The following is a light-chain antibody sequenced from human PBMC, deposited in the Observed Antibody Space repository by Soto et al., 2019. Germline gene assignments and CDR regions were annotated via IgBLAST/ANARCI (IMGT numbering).Light chain of an antibody. V-gene: IGLV2-14*01. Sequence: QSALTPPASLSGSPGQSITISCTGTSSDVGGYNYVSWYQQHPGKAPKLMIYDVSNRPSGVSNRFSGSKSGNTASLTISGLQAEDEADYYCSSYTSSNTLEVFGTGTKVTVL. J-gene: IGLJ1*01. CDR1: SSDVGGYNY. CDR3: SSYTSSNTLEV. CDR2: DVS.